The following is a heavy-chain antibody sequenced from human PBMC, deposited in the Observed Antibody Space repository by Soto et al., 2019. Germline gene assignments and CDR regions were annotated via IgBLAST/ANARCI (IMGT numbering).Heavy chain of an antibody. Sequence: KPSETLSLTCTVSGGSISSGDYYWSWIRQPPGKGLEWIGYIYYSGSTYYNPSLKSRVTISVDTSKNQFSLKLSSVTAADTAVYYCARGPRLRFLEWPPGNWGQGTLVTVSS. V-gene: IGHV4-30-4*01. CDR1: GGSISSGDYY. J-gene: IGHJ4*02. D-gene: IGHD3-3*01. CDR2: IYYSGST. CDR3: ARGPRLRFLEWPPGN.